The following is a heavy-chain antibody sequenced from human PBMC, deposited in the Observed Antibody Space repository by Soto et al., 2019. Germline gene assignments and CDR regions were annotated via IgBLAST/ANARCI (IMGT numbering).Heavy chain of an antibody. J-gene: IGHJ5*02. CDR3: ARVRSTHGVCNWFDP. Sequence: PSETLSLTCTVSGGSISSYYWSWIRQPPGKGLEWIGYIYYSGSTNYNPSLKSRVTISVDTSKNQFSLKLSSVTAADTAVYYCARVRSTHGVCNWFDPWGQGTLVTVSS. D-gene: IGHD2-8*01. CDR2: IYYSGST. V-gene: IGHV4-59*01. CDR1: GGSISSYY.